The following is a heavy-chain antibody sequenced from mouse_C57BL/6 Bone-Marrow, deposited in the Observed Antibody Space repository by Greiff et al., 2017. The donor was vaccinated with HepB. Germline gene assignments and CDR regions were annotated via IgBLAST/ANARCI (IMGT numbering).Heavy chain of an antibody. CDR3: ARVGSNYPYFDY. D-gene: IGHD2-5*01. CDR1: GYTFTSYW. V-gene: IGHV1-64*01. CDR2: IHPNSGST. J-gene: IGHJ2*01. Sequence: QVQLQQPGAELVKPGASVKLSCKASGYTFTSYWMHWVKQRPGQGLEWIGMIHPNSGSTNYNEKFKSKATLTVDKSSSTAYMQLSSLTSEDSAVYYCARVGSNYPYFDYWGQGTTLTVSS.